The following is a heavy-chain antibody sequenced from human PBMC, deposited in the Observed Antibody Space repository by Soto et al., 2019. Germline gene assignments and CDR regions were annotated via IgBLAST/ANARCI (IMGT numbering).Heavy chain of an antibody. CDR3: ARGGYYVWGSYRYRASFDY. J-gene: IGHJ4*02. CDR2: ISSSGSTI. CDR1: GFTFSSYE. V-gene: IGHV3-48*03. D-gene: IGHD3-16*02. Sequence: EVQLVESGGGLVQPGGSLRLSCAASGFTFSSYEMNWVRQAPGKGLEWVSYISSSGSTIYYADSVKGRFTISRDNAKNSLYLQMNSLRAEDTAVYYCARGGYYVWGSYRYRASFDYWGQGTLVTVSS.